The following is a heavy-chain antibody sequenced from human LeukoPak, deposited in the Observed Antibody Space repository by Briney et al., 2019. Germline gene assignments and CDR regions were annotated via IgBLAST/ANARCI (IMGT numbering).Heavy chain of an antibody. Sequence: PSETLSLTCAVYGGSFSGYYWSWIRQPPGKGLEWIGEINHSGSTNYNPSLKSRVTISVDTSKNQFSLKLSSVTAADTAVYYCARYDSSSHMGLIDIWGQGTMVTVSS. V-gene: IGHV4-34*01. J-gene: IGHJ3*02. D-gene: IGHD6-13*01. CDR3: ARYDSSSHMGLIDI. CDR1: GGSFSGYY. CDR2: INHSGST.